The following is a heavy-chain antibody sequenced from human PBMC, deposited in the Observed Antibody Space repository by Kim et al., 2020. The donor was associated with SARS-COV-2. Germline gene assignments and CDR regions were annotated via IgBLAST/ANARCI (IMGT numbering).Heavy chain of an antibody. CDR3: ARGFVDLYCSGGSCYSYYYYGMDV. D-gene: IGHD2-15*01. V-gene: IGHV4-34*01. Sequence: SETLSLTCAVYRGSFSGYYWSWIRQPPGKGLEWIGEINHSGSTNYNPSLKSRVTISVDTSKNQFSLKLSSVTAADTAVYYCARGFVDLYCSGGSCYSYYYYGMDVWGQGTTVTVSS. CDR2: INHSGST. CDR1: RGSFSGYY. J-gene: IGHJ6*02.